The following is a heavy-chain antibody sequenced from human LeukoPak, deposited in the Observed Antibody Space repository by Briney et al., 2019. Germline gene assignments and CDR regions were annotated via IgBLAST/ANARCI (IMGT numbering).Heavy chain of an antibody. V-gene: IGHV4-59*02. CDR1: GASVSSFY. D-gene: IGHD4-17*01. CDR3: ARTRASYGDYLKYFDH. CDR2: MYYSDRT. J-gene: IGHJ4*02. Sequence: SETLSLTCTVSGASVSSFYWSWIQQPPGKGLEWIGYMYYSDRTNYNPSLKSRATISVDPSNRQISLSLRSVTAADTAFYYCARTRASYGDYLKYFDHWGQGALVTVSS.